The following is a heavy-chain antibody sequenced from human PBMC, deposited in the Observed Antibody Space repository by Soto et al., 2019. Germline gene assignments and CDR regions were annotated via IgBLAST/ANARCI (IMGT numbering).Heavy chain of an antibody. CDR1: GYTFSNYD. D-gene: IGHD2-2*02. V-gene: IGHV1-8*01. Sequence: QVQLVPSGAEVKKPGASVKVSCKASGYTFSNYDINWVRQATGQGLEWMGWMSPNSGRTGYAQKFQGRVTMTRNTSSSTAYMELSSLRSEDTAVYYCARGKRYTNDYWGQGTLVTVSS. CDR3: ARGKRYTNDY. J-gene: IGHJ4*02. CDR2: MSPNSGRT.